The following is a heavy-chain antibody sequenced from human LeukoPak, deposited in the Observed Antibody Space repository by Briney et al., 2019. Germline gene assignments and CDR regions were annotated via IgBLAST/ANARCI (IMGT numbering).Heavy chain of an antibody. CDR1: GFTLGDYA. D-gene: IGHD3-22*01. J-gene: IGHJ4*02. V-gene: IGHV3-49*03. CDR2: IRSKAYGGTT. Sequence: GGSLRLSCTASGFTLGDYAMSWFRQAPGKGLEWVGFIRSKAYGGTTEYAASVKGRFTISRDDSKSIAYLQMNSLKTEDTAVYYCARGQNYYDSSQFDYWGQGTLVTVSS. CDR3: ARGQNYYDSSQFDY.